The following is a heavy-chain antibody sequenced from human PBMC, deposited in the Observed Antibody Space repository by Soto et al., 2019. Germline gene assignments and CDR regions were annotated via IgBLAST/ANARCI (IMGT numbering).Heavy chain of an antibody. Sequence: ASVKVSCKAPGYTCTGYYMHWVLQAPGQGLEWMGWINPNSGGTNYAQKFQGRVTMTRDTSISTAYMELSRLRSDDTAVYYCAAAPYYYDSSGPTPYYYYYGMDVWGQGTTVTVSS. CDR3: AAAPYYYDSSGPTPYYYYYGMDV. D-gene: IGHD3-22*01. CDR1: GYTCTGYY. J-gene: IGHJ6*02. CDR2: INPNSGGT. V-gene: IGHV1-2*02.